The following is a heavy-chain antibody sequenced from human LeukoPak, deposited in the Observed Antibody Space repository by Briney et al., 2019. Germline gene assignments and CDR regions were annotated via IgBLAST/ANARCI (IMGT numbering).Heavy chain of an antibody. V-gene: IGHV3-53*01. CDR3: ARESSYSSGWYYFAY. Sequence: QPGGSLRLSCAVSGFTVGSNYMSWGRQAPGEGLDWVSVIYSGGSTYYADSVKGRFTISRDNSKNTLYLQMNSLRAEDTAVYYCARESSYSSGWYYFAYWGQGTLVTVSS. CDR1: GFTVGSNY. D-gene: IGHD6-19*01. CDR2: IYSGGST. J-gene: IGHJ4*02.